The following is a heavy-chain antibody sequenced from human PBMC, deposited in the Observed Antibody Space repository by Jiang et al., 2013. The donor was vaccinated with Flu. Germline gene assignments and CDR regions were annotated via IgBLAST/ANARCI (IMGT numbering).Heavy chain of an antibody. Sequence: GAEVKKPGASVKVSCKASGYTFTGYYMHWVRQAPGQGLEWMGRINPNSGGTNYAQKFQGRVTMTRDTSISTAYMELSRLRSDDTAVYYCARDWGILYSYGNFDYWGQGTLVTVSS. CDR2: INPNSGGT. CDR1: GYTFTGYY. J-gene: IGHJ4*02. D-gene: IGHD5-18*01. CDR3: ARDWGILYSYGNFDY. V-gene: IGHV1-2*06.